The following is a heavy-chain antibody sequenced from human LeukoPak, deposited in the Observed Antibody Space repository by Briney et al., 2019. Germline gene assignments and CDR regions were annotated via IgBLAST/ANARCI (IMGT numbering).Heavy chain of an antibody. CDR1: GFTFSSYG. V-gene: IGHV3-33*01. CDR2: IWYDGSNK. Sequence: PGGSLRLSCAASGFTFSSYGMHWVRQAPGKGLEWVAVIWYDGSNKYYADSVRGRFTISRDNSKNTLYLQMNSLRAEDTAVYYCARAHRYCSGGSCYFSMDVWGQGTTVTVSS. D-gene: IGHD2-15*01. CDR3: ARAHRYCSGGSCYFSMDV. J-gene: IGHJ6*02.